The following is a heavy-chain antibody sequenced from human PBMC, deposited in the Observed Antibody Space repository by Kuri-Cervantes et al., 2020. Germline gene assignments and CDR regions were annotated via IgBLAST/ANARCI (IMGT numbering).Heavy chain of an antibody. CDR1: GGTFSSYA. Sequence: SVKVSCKASGGTFSSYAISWVRQAPGQGLEWMGGIIPIFGTANYAQKFQGRVTITADESTSTAYMELSSLRSEDTAVYYCARTYYYDSSGYYGMDVWGQGTTVTVSS. V-gene: IGHV1-69*13. J-gene: IGHJ6*02. CDR3: ARTYYYDSSGYYGMDV. D-gene: IGHD3-22*01. CDR2: IIPIFGTA.